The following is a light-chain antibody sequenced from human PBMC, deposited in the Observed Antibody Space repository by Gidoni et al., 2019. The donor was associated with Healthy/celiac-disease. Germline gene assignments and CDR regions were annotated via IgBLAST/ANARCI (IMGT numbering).Light chain of an antibody. Sequence: EIVLTQSPATLALSPGERATLSCRASQSVSSYLAWYQQPPGQAHRLLIYDASNRATGIPARFSGSGSGTDFTLTISSLEPEDFAVYYCQQRSNWPTFGPGTKVDIK. CDR2: DAS. CDR3: QQRSNWPT. J-gene: IGKJ3*01. V-gene: IGKV3-11*01. CDR1: QSVSSY.